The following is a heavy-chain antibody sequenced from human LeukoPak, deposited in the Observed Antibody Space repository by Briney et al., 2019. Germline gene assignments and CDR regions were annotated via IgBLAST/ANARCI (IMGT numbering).Heavy chain of an antibody. V-gene: IGHV1-8*01. Sequence: GASVKVSCKASGYTFTSYDINWVRQATGQGLEWMGWMNPNSGNTGYAQKFQGRVTMTRNTSISTAYMELSSLRSEDTVVYYCARGPGVVSHNWFDPWGQGTLVTASS. CDR2: MNPNSGNT. CDR1: GYTFTSYD. J-gene: IGHJ5*02. CDR3: ARGPGVVSHNWFDP.